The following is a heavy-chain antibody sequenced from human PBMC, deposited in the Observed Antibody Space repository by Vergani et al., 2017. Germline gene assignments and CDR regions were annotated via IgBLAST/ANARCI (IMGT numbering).Heavy chain of an antibody. J-gene: IGHJ4*02. CDR2: ISYDGSNK. D-gene: IGHD2-21*01. CDR3: AGDQFRGQKGHLLSFDY. CDR1: GFTFSSYA. Sequence: QVQLVESGGGVVQPGRSLRLSCAASGFTFSSYAMHWVRPAPGKGLEWVAVISYDGSNKYYADSVKGRFTISRDNSKNTLYLQMNSLRAEDTAVYYCAGDQFRGQKGHLLSFDYWGQGTLVTVSS. V-gene: IGHV3-30*04.